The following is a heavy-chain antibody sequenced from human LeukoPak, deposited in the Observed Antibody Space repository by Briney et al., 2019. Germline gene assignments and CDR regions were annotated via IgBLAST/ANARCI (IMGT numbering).Heavy chain of an antibody. CDR3: ARDSMYANKWSDP. CDR1: GDSIRRCY. D-gene: IGHD2-8*01. V-gene: IGHV4-59*01. J-gene: IGHJ5*02. Sequence: NPSETLSLTCTVSGDSIRRCYWNWIRQPPGKGLEWIGYISYSGSTNYNPSLQSRVSISLDTSKNHFSLKLRSVTAADTAVYYCARDSMYANKWSDPRGRGTLVAVSS. CDR2: ISYSGST.